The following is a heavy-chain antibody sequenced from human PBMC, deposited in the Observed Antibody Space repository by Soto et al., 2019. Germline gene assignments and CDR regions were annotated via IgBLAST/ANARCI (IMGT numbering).Heavy chain of an antibody. Sequence: SPTWSPSLFVSGGAVSPNHWNWIRQFPGTGQQWIPYTAYTANTNFNPSLKSRVTISMDTSKNQFSLKSTSMTAADTAVYYCACFVNHGFPQFFDPSAEG. CDR3: ACFVNHGFPQFFDP. V-gene: IGHV4-59*02. J-gene: IGHJ5*02. D-gene: IGHD2-21*01. CDR2: TAYTANT. CDR1: GGAVSPNH.